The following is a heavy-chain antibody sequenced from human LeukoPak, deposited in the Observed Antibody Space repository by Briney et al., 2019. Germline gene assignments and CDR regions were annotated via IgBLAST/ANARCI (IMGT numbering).Heavy chain of an antibody. D-gene: IGHD2-2*01. V-gene: IGHV1-2*02. CDR2: INPNSGGT. CDR1: GYTFTAYY. J-gene: IGHJ4*02. CDR3: ARDRVVVPAAFDY. Sequence: ASVKVSCKASGYTFTAYYMHWVRQAPGQGLEWMGWINPNSGGTNYAQKFQGRVTMTRNTSISTAYMELSRLRSDDTAVYYCARDRVVVPAAFDYWGQGTLVTVSS.